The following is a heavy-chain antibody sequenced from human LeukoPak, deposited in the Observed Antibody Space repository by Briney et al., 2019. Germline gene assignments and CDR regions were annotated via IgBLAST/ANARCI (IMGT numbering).Heavy chain of an antibody. J-gene: IGHJ4*02. Sequence: GGSLRLSCAASGFTFSSCAMSWVRQAPGKGLEWVSAISGSGGSTSYADSVKGRFTISRDNSKNTLYLQMNSLRAEDTAVYYCAKEAYCSSTSCYYGPPDYWGQGTLVTVSS. CDR2: ISGSGGST. CDR1: GFTFSSCA. CDR3: AKEAYCSSTSCYYGPPDY. D-gene: IGHD2-2*01. V-gene: IGHV3-23*01.